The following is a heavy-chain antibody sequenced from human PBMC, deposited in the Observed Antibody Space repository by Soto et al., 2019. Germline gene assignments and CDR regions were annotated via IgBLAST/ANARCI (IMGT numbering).Heavy chain of an antibody. Sequence: SETLSLTCTVSGGSISSGGYYWSWIRQHPGKGLEWIGYIYYSGSTYYNPSLKSRVTISVDTSKNQFSLKLSSVTAADTAVYYCARGVNNLKKYYDFWSGFNWFDPWGQGTLVTVSS. V-gene: IGHV4-31*03. CDR3: ARGVNNLKKYYDFWSGFNWFDP. CDR1: GGSISSGGYY. D-gene: IGHD3-3*01. J-gene: IGHJ5*02. CDR2: IYYSGST.